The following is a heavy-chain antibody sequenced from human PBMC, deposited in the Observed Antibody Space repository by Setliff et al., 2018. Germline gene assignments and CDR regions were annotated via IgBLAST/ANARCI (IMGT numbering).Heavy chain of an antibody. CDR3: SVDCAGSTSCYEKFHG. V-gene: IGHV3-15*01. D-gene: IGHD2-2*01. CDR1: GLTFSDAW. CDR2: VKRNSDGATT. Sequence: GESLKISCAASGLTFSDAWMNWVRQTSGKGLEWVGRVKRNSDGATTDYAAPVKGRFTISRDDSKDIVYLQMNNLQSADTAVYYCSVDCAGSTSCYEKFHGWGQGTLVTVSS. J-gene: IGHJ1*01.